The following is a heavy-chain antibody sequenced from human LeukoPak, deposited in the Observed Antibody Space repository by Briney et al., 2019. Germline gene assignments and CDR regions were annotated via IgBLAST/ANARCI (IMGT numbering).Heavy chain of an antibody. Sequence: QSGGSLRLSCAASGFTFSSYGMHWVRQAPGKGLEWVAVISYDGSNKYYADSVKGRFTISRDNAKNSLYLQMNSLRAEDTAVYYCANWFDPWGQGTLVTVSS. CDR3: ANWFDP. CDR1: GFTFSSYG. J-gene: IGHJ5*02. V-gene: IGHV3-30*18. CDR2: ISYDGSNK.